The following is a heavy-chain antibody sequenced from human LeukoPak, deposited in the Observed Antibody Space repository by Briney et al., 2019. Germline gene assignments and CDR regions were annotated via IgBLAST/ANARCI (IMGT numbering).Heavy chain of an antibody. Sequence: RGSLRLSCAASGFTFSSYWMSWVRQAPGKGLEWVANIKQDGSEKYYVDSVKGRFTISRDNAKNSLYLQMNSLRAEDTALYYCAKDGLLLWFGDPMGYFDYWGQGTLVTVSS. D-gene: IGHD3-10*01. CDR2: IKQDGSEK. J-gene: IGHJ4*02. CDR3: AKDGLLLWFGDPMGYFDY. V-gene: IGHV3-7*03. CDR1: GFTFSSYW.